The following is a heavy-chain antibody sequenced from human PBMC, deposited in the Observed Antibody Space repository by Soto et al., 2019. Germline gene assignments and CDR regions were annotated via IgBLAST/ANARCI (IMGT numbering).Heavy chain of an antibody. J-gene: IGHJ4*02. CDR1: GGTFSSYA. D-gene: IGHD3-10*01. CDR2: LIPIFGTV. CDR3: GRDLAPYGPMGY. Sequence: QVQLVQSGADVKKPGSSVKVSCKASGGTFSSYAISWVRQSPGQGLEWMGGLIPIFGTVNYAQKLQGRVTIPPDESKSTGYMALSSLRSEDTAVYYCGRDLAPYGPMGYWGQGTLVTVSS. V-gene: IGHV1-69*01.